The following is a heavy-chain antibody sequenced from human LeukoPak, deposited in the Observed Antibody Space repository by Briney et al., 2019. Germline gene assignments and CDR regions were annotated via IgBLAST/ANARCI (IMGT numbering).Heavy chain of an antibody. J-gene: IGHJ4*02. CDR1: GFTFSGSA. CDR3: ARDSYGDYSAFDY. D-gene: IGHD4-17*01. CDR2: IKHDGSED. V-gene: IGHV3-7*03. Sequence: PGGSLRLSCAASGFTFSGSAMHWVRQAPGKGLEWVANIKHDGSEDYYLDSVKGRFTISRDNAKSSMWLQMNSLRAEDTALYYCARDSYGDYSAFDYWGQGTLVTVSS.